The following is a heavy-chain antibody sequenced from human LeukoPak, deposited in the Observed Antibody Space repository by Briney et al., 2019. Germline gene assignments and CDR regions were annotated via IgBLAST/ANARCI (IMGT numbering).Heavy chain of an antibody. J-gene: IGHJ4*02. CDR3: AGAGVSYDNNLVRVY. V-gene: IGHV4-34*01. D-gene: IGHD3-22*01. CDR1: GGSFSGYY. Sequence: SETLSLTCAVYGGSFSGYYWSWIRQPPGKGLEWIGEINHSGSTNYNPSLKSRVTISVDTSKNQFSLKLSSVTAADTAVYYCAGAGVSYDNNLVRVYWGQGTLVTVSS. CDR2: INHSGST.